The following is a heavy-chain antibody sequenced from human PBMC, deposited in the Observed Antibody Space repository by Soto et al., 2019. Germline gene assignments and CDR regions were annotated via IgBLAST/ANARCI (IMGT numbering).Heavy chain of an antibody. CDR3: ARLGYCSSTSCYAGPYYYYYGMDV. V-gene: IGHV3-13*01. J-gene: IGHJ6*02. D-gene: IGHD2-2*01. CDR2: IGTAGDT. Sequence: PGGSLRLSCAASGFTFSSYDMHWVRQATGKGLEWVSAIGTAGDTYYPGSVKGRFTISRENAKNSLYLQMNSLRAEDTAVYYCARLGYCSSTSCYAGPYYYYYGMDVWGQGTTVTVSS. CDR1: GFTFSSYD.